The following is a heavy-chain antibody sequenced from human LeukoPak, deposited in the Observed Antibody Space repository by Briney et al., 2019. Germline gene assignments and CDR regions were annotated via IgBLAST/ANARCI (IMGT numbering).Heavy chain of an antibody. J-gene: IGHJ4*02. Sequence: GGSLRLSCAASGFTFSEYYMTWIRQAPGKGLEWVSYIGPRYTDIYYADSVKGRFTISRDNSKNTLYLQMNSLRAEDTAVYYCAKDARGSITMVRGVITPFDYWGQGTLVTVSS. CDR2: IGPRYTDI. D-gene: IGHD3-10*01. CDR1: GFTFSEYY. CDR3: AKDARGSITMVRGVITPFDY. V-gene: IGHV3-11*01.